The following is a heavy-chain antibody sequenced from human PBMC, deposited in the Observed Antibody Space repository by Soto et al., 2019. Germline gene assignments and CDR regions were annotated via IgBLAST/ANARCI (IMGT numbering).Heavy chain of an antibody. V-gene: IGHV4-39*01. D-gene: IGHD2-15*01. J-gene: IGHJ5*02. CDR1: GGSISSSDYF. CDR3: ARHERGYCSGGSCPQWFDP. CDR2: IYYSGST. Sequence: SETLSLTCTVSGGSISSSDYFWDWIRQSPGKGLEWIGSIYYSGSTYYNPSLKSRVTISVDRSKSQFSLKLSSVTAADTAVYYCARHERGYCSGGSCPQWFDPWGQGSRVT.